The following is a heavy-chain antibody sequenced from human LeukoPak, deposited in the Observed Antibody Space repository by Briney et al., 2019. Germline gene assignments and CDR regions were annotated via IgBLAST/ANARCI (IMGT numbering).Heavy chain of an antibody. D-gene: IGHD6-19*01. J-gene: IGHJ4*02. CDR3: ARRGGVAGAFDY. V-gene: IGHV1-18*01. CDR1: GYTLTSYG. Sequence: ASVKVSCKASGYTLTSYGISWVRQAPGQGLEWMGWISGYNGNTNYAQKLQGRVTMTTDTSTSTAYMELKSLRSDDTAVYYCARRGGVAGAFDYWGQGTLVTVSS. CDR2: ISGYNGNT.